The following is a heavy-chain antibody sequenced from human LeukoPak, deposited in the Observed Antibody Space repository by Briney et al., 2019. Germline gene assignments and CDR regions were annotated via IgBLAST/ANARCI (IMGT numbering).Heavy chain of an antibody. J-gene: IGHJ4*02. CDR3: STGTSLVY. V-gene: IGHV3-15*01. CDR2: IKSKVDGGTR. CDR1: GFTFRNVW. Sequence: GGSLRLSCAASGFTFRNVWMNRVRQAPGKGLEWVGRIKSKVDGGTRDYAAAVKGRFTISRNDSESIMSLQMSSLKTEDTALYYCSTGTSLVYWGQGTLVTVSS.